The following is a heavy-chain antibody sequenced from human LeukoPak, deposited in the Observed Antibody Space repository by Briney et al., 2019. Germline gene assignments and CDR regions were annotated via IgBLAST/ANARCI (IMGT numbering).Heavy chain of an antibody. V-gene: IGHV3-48*01. CDR3: ARTKASYYDSSGYFDY. Sequence: PGGSLRLSCAASGFTFSSYSMNWVRQAPGKGLEWVSYISSSSTIYYADSVKGRFTISRDNAKNSLYLQMNSLRAEDTAVYYCARTKASYYDSSGYFDYWGQGTLVTVSS. CDR1: GFTFSSYS. CDR2: ISSSSTI. J-gene: IGHJ4*02. D-gene: IGHD3-22*01.